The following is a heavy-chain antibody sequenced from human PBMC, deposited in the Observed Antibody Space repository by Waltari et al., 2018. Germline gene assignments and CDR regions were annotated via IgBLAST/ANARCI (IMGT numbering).Heavy chain of an antibody. CDR1: GFTFSNNW. D-gene: IGHD6-13*01. V-gene: IGHV3-7*01. CDR2: LNQDVSGK. CDR3: TRGGDDSSWYWRN. J-gene: IGHJ4*02. Sequence: EVQLVESGGGLVQPGGSLRLSCAASGFTFSNNWMTWVGQAPGKGLEWVAKLNQDVSGKYPVESVKGRFTISGDNAKNSLYLQLNSLRADDTAVYYCTRGGDDSSWYWRNWGQGTLVTVSS.